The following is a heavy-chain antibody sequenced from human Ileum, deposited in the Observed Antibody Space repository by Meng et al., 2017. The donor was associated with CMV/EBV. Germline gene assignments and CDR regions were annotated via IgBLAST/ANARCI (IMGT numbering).Heavy chain of an antibody. J-gene: IGHJ4*02. CDR2: IYDSGST. V-gene: IGHV4-4*02. CDR3: ARNGYYSLDY. CDR1: GCSFRSSKW. D-gene: IGHD3-22*01. Sequence: LPCAVSGCSFRSSKWWSWVRPPPEKGLEWIGQIYDSGSTTYNPSLKSRVTISLDESKNEFSLKLNSVTAADTAVYYCARNGYYSLDYWSQGALVTVSS.